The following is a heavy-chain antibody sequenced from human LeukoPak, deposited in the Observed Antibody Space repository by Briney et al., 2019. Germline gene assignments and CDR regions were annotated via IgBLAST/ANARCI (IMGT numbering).Heavy chain of an antibody. CDR2: IKQDGSEK. V-gene: IGHV3-7*01. D-gene: IGHD3-10*02. J-gene: IGHJ6*04. CDR3: AELGITMIGGV. Sequence: GGSLRLSCVASGFTFSNNWMSWVRQAPGKGLEWVGTIKQDGSEKYYVDSVKGRFTISRDNAKNSLYLQMNSLRAEDTAVYYCAELGITMIGGVWGKGTTVTISS. CDR1: GFTFSNNW.